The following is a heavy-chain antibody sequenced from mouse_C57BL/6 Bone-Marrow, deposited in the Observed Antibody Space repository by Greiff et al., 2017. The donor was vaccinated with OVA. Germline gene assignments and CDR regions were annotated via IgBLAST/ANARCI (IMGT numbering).Heavy chain of an antibody. D-gene: IGHD1-3*01. J-gene: IGHJ1*03. CDR2: IDPENGDT. CDR1: GFNIKDDY. Sequence: EVQLQESGAELVRPGASVKLSCTASGFNIKDDYMHWVKQRPEQGLEWIGWIDPENGDTEYASKFQGKATITADTSSNTAYLQLSSLTSEDTAVYYCTTGSSYWYFGVWGTGTTVTVSS. V-gene: IGHV14-4*01. CDR3: TTGSSYWYFGV.